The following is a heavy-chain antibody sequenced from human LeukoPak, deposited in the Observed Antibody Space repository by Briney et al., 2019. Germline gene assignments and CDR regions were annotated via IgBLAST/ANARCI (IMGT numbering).Heavy chain of an antibody. CDR1: GFTFDDYG. Sequence: GGSLRLSCAASGFTFDDYGMSWVRQAPGKGLEWVSGINWNGGSTGYADSVKGRFTISRDNSKNTLYLQMNSLRADDTALYYCAKQRPGTPSGLDYWGQGTLVTVSS. V-gene: IGHV3-20*04. D-gene: IGHD1/OR15-1a*01. CDR3: AKQRPGTPSGLDY. CDR2: INWNGGST. J-gene: IGHJ4*02.